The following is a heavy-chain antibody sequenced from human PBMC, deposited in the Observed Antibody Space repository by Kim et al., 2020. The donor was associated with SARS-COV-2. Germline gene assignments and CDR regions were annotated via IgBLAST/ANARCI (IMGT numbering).Heavy chain of an antibody. J-gene: IGHJ6*01. D-gene: IGHD6-19*01. CDR3: ARGSSLGWSTPYYYYYGM. CDR1: GGSFSGYY. V-gene: IGHV4-34*01. Sequence: SETLSLTCAVYGGSFSGYYWSWIRQPPGKGLEWIGEINHSGSTNYNPSLKSRVTISVDTSKNQFSLKLSSVTAADTAVYYCARGSSLGWSTPYYYYYGM. CDR2: INHSGST.